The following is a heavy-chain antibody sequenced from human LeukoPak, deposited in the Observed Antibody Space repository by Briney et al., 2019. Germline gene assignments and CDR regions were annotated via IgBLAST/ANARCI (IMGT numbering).Heavy chain of an antibody. J-gene: IGHJ6*02. D-gene: IGHD3-10*01. CDR2: INPKSGGRDT. CDR1: EYTFTDYY. Sequence: ASVKVSCKALEYTFTDYYIHWVRQAPGQGLEWMGWINPKSGGRDTNYAQKFQGRVTMTTDTSISTAYMELSRLRSEDTAVYYCARPNGSGSYGYGMDVWGQGTTVTVSS. CDR3: ARPNGSGSYGYGMDV. V-gene: IGHV1-2*02.